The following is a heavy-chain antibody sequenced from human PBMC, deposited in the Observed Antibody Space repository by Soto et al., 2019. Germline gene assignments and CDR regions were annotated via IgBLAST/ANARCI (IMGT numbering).Heavy chain of an antibody. D-gene: IGHD4-17*01. CDR1: GGSISSYY. CDR2: IYYNGTT. V-gene: IGHV4-59*01. J-gene: IGHJ4*02. CDR3: AREMKGLTTVVTYHYFDY. Sequence: SETLSLTCAVSGGSISSYYWSWIRQPPGKGLEWIGYIYYNGTTNYNPSLRSRVTMSVDTSKNQFSLKLSSVTAADTAVYYCAREMKGLTTVVTYHYFDYWGQGTLVTVSS.